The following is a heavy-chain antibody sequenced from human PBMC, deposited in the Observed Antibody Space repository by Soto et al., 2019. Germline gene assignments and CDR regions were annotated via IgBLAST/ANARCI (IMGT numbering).Heavy chain of an antibody. V-gene: IGHV4-39*01. CDR1: GGSISSSSYY. CDR3: ASSWYRGPFDY. J-gene: IGHJ4*02. Sequence: ETLSLTCTVSGGSISSSSYYWGWIRQPPGKGLEWIGSIYYSGSTYYNPSLKSRVTISVDTSKNQFSLKLSSVTAADTAVYYCASSWYRGPFDYWGQGTLVTVSS. CDR2: IYYSGST. D-gene: IGHD6-13*01.